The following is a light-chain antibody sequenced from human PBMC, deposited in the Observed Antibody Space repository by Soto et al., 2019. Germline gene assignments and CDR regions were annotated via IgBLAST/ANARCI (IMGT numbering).Light chain of an antibody. J-gene: IGLJ1*01. Sequence: QSALTQPASVSGSPGQSITISCTGTITDIGAYNYVSWYQQHPGKAPKLLIYGVSSRPSGVSNRFSGSKSGNAAYLTISGLQADDEADYYCSSYTDTSTLEVFGTGTKVTVL. CDR2: GVS. CDR3: SSYTDTSTLEV. V-gene: IGLV2-14*01. CDR1: ITDIGAYNY.